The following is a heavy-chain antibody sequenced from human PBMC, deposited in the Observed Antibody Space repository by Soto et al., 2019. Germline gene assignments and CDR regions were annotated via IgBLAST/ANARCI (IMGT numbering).Heavy chain of an antibody. D-gene: IGHD6-13*01. CDR3: ARLFLGYLATLPDY. V-gene: IGHV4-39*01. J-gene: IGHJ4*02. CDR1: GGSISSSSYY. Sequence: SETLSLTCTVSGGSISSSSYYWGWIRQPPGKGLEWIGSIYYSGSTYYNPSLKSRVTISVDTSKNQFSLKLSSVTAADTAVYYCARLFLGYLATLPDYWGQGTLVTVSS. CDR2: IYYSGST.